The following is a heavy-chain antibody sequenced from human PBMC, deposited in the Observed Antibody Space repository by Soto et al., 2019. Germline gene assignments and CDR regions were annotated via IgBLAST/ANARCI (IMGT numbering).Heavy chain of an antibody. CDR3: AKDTVYAMDV. Sequence: EVQLVESGGGLVQPGGSLRLSCAASGFDFSNSWIHWVRQGPGKGLVWVSHINSDGSGTTYADSVKGRFTISRDNAKNTVYLHMNSLRAEDTVVYYIAKDTVYAMDVRGQGTTVTVSS. CDR1: GFDFSNSW. J-gene: IGHJ6*02. CDR2: INSDGSGT. V-gene: IGHV3-74*01. D-gene: IGHD2-15*01.